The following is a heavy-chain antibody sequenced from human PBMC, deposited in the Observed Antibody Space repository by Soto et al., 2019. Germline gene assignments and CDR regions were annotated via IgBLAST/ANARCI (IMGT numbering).Heavy chain of an antibody. CDR1: GFVFRTYS. J-gene: IGHJ4*02. CDR2: ISYDGSTT. D-gene: IGHD3-10*01. CDR3: VRSRVRGVEFFDY. V-gene: IGHV3-48*02. Sequence: ESGGGVVHPGGSLRLSCEASGFVFRTYSMNWVRQAPGKGLEWVSYISYDGSTTYYADSVKGRFSISRDSAKNSLHLQMNSLRDEDTAVYYCVRSRVRGVEFFDYWGQGTLVTVPS.